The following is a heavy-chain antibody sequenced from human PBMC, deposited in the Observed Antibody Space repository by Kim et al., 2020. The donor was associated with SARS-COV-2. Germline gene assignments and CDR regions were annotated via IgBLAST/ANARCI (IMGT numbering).Heavy chain of an antibody. CDR3: AREVRVPAALVGYYFSG. CDR1: GVSFTSYW. J-gene: IGHJ6*01. V-gene: IGHV3-7*01. D-gene: IGHD2-15*01. Sequence: GGSLRLSCATSGVSFTSYWMSWVRQVPGKGLEWVANIKQDGSETYYVDSVKGRLTISRDNAKNSLYLQMSSLRAEDTAVYHCAREVRVPAALVGYYFSG. CDR2: IKQDGSET.